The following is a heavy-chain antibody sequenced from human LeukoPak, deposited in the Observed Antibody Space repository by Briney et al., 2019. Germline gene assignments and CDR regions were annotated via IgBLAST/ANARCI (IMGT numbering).Heavy chain of an antibody. CDR3: ARDLIYGSGEY. V-gene: IGHV3-7*01. Sequence: PGGSLRLSCAASGFTFSSYWMSWVRQAPGKGLEWVANVKQDGSEKYYVDSVKGRFTISRDNAKNPLYLQMNSLRAEDTAVYYCARDLIYGSGEYWGQGTLVTVSS. CDR1: GFTFSSYW. D-gene: IGHD3-10*01. CDR2: VKQDGSEK. J-gene: IGHJ4*02.